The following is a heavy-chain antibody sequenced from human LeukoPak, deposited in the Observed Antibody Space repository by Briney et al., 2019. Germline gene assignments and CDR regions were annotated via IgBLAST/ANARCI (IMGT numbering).Heavy chain of an antibody. D-gene: IGHD6-13*01. J-gene: IGHJ5*02. Sequence: GESLKISCKGVGYSFTNYWIGWVRQLPGKGMEWMGVIYPGDSRVRYNPSFQGQVTISVDKSVSTAYLQWISLKASDTAMYYCACRDLSSTWSYPWGQGTLVTVSS. CDR1: GYSFTNYW. V-gene: IGHV5-51*01. CDR3: ACRDLSSTWSYP. CDR2: IYPGDSRV.